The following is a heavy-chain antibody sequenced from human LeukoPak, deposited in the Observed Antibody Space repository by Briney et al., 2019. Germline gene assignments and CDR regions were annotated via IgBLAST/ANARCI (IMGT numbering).Heavy chain of an antibody. V-gene: IGHV3-21*01. CDR3: ARSDGPTDAFDI. CDR2: ISGSSTYT. J-gene: IGHJ3*02. CDR1: GFTFSSYS. Sequence: GGSLRLSCTVSGFTFSSYSMNWGRQAPGKGLEWISSISGSSTYTLYTDSVKGRFTISRDNAKNSLYLQMNSLRAEDTAVYYCARSDGPTDAFDIWGRGTMVTLSS. D-gene: IGHD4/OR15-4a*01.